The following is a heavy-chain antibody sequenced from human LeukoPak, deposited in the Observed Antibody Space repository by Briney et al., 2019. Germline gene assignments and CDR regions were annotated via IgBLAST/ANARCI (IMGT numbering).Heavy chain of an antibody. V-gene: IGHV3-53*05. D-gene: IGHD4-23*01. J-gene: IGHJ4*02. CDR2: IYSGGNT. CDR3: ARELSGGTFDY. CDR1: GFTVSSNS. Sequence: PGGSLRLSCTVSGFTVSSNSWSWVRQAPGKGLEWVSFIYSGGNTHYSDSVTGRFTISRDNSKNTLYLQMNSLRAEDTAVYYCARELSGGTFDYWGQGTLVTVSS.